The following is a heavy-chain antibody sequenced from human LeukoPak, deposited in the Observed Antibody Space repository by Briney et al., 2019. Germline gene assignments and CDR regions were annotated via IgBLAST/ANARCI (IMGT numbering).Heavy chain of an antibody. J-gene: IGHJ4*02. V-gene: IGHV4-61*02. CDR1: GGSISSGSYY. D-gene: IGHD4-23*01. CDR3: ASGPPTTVVTKRGSMEYYFDY. CDR2: IYTSGST. Sequence: PSQTLSLTCTVSGGSISSGSYYWSWIRQPAGKGLEWIGRIYTSGSTNYNPSLKSRVTMSVDTSKNQFSLKLSSVTAADTAVYYCASGPPTTVVTKRGSMEYYFDYWGQGTLVTVSS.